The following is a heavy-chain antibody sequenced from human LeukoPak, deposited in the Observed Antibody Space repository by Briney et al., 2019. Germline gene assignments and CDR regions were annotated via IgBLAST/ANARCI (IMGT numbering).Heavy chain of an antibody. J-gene: IGHJ6*02. V-gene: IGHV4-31*03. CDR2: IHYSGTT. CDR3: ARDQEPEPTSLYGMDV. D-gene: IGHD1-14*01. Sequence: PSETLSLTCTVSGGSISSGGFYWSWIRQFPGKGLEWIGYIHYSGTTYYNPSLKSRVIISVDTSKNHFSLKLSSVTAADTAVYYCARDQEPEPTSLYGMDVWGQGTTVTVSS. CDR1: GGSISSGGFY.